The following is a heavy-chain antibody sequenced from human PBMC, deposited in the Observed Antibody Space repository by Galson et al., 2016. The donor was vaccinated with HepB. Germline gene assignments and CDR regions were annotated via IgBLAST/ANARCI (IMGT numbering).Heavy chain of an antibody. J-gene: IGHJ4*02. D-gene: IGHD3-16*02. Sequence: SVKVSCKASGYSFSSYGISWVRQAPGQGFEWMGWISGYTGYTTYEEKFQGRVTMTKDTSTSTIYMELSSLRSEDAAVYYCARQDLSPFYFEYWGQGTLVTVSS. CDR2: ISGYTGYT. CDR3: ARQDLSPFYFEY. V-gene: IGHV1-18*04. CDR1: GYSFSSYG.